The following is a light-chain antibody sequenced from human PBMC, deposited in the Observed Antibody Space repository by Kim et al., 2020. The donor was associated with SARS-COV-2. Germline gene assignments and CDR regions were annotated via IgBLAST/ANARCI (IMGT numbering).Light chain of an antibody. V-gene: IGKV1-5*03. Sequence: DIQMTQSPSTLSASVGDRVTITCRASEAISSWMAWYQERPGKAPKLLIHKASNLESGVPSRFSGSGSGTEFTLTISSLQPDDSATYYCQQYHGYPYTFGQGTKLEI. CDR2: KAS. J-gene: IGKJ2*01. CDR3: QQYHGYPYT. CDR1: EAISSW.